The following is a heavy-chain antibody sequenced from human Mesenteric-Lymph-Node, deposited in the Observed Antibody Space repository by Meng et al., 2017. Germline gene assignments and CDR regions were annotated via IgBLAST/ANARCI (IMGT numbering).Heavy chain of an antibody. CDR2: ISGSGGST. D-gene: IGHD2-15*01. Sequence: GESLKISCAASGFTFSSYAMSWVRQAPGKGLEWVSAISGSGGSTYYADSVKGRFTISRDNSKNTLYLQMNSLRAEDTAVYYCAKDPQEYCSGGSCYQSFYFDYWGQGTLVTVSS. CDR3: AKDPQEYCSGGSCYQSFYFDY. J-gene: IGHJ4*02. V-gene: IGHV3-23*01. CDR1: GFTFSSYA.